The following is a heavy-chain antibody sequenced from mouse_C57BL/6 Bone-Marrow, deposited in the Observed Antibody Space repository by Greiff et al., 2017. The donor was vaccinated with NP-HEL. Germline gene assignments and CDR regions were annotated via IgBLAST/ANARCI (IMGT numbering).Heavy chain of an antibody. Sequence: QVQLKESGAELVKPGASVKISCKASGYAFSSYWMNWVKQRPGKGLEWIGQIYPGDGDTNYNGKFKGKATLTADKSSSTAYMQLSSLTSEDSAVYFCASDYGSSSYWYFDVWGTGTTVTVSS. CDR2: IYPGDGDT. V-gene: IGHV1-80*01. J-gene: IGHJ1*03. D-gene: IGHD1-1*01. CDR3: ASDYGSSSYWYFDV. CDR1: GYAFSSYW.